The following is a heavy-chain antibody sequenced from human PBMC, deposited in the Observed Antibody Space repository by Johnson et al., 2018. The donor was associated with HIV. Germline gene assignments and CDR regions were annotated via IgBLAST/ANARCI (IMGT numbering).Heavy chain of an antibody. Sequence: QVQLVESGGGVVQPGGSLRLSCAASEFTFNTYAMHWVRQAPGKGLEWVAVISYDGSNKYYADSVKGRFTISRDNSKNTLYLQMNRLRTEDTAVFYCARGRWLRDAFDIWCQGTMVTVSS. CDR1: EFTFNTYA. V-gene: IGHV3-30*04. CDR2: ISYDGSNK. D-gene: IGHD3-22*01. CDR3: ARGRWLRDAFDI. J-gene: IGHJ3*02.